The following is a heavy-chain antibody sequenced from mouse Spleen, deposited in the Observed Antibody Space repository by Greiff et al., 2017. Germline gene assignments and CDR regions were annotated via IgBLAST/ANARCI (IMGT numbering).Heavy chain of an antibody. V-gene: IGHV14-4*01. CDR1: GFNIKDDY. D-gene: IGHD3-2*02. J-gene: IGHJ3*01. CDR2: IDPENGDT. Sequence: VQLQQSGAELVRPGASVKLSCTASGFNIKDDYTHWVKQRPEQGLEWIGWIDPENGDTEYASKFQGKATITADTSSNTAYLQLSSLTSEDTAVYYCTTEAGVPAYWGQGTLVTVSA. CDR3: TTEAGVPAY.